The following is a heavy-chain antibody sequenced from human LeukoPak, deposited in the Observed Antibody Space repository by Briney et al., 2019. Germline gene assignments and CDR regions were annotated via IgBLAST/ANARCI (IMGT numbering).Heavy chain of an antibody. CDR1: GFTFSGYA. D-gene: IGHD3-10*01. V-gene: IGHV3-30*04. CDR3: AKDKSVSADYYFDY. Sequence: GGSLRLSCAASGFTFSGYAMHWVRQAPGKGLEWLTVISTDGNDKHYADSVKGRFTVARGNSKNTLLLQMNNVRTEDTAVYYCAKDKSVSADYYFDYWGQGTLVTVSS. CDR2: ISTDGNDK. J-gene: IGHJ4*02.